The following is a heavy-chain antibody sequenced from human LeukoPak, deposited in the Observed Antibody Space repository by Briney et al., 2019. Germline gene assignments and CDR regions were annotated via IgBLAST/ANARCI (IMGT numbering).Heavy chain of an antibody. CDR3: ASGGSYYGWFDP. J-gene: IGHJ5*02. CDR1: GYTFTSYG. CDR2: MNPNSGNT. Sequence: ASVKVSCKASGYTFTSYGINWVRQATGQGLEWMGWMNPNSGNTGYAQKFQGRVTMTRNTSISTAYMELSSLRSEDTAVYYCASGGSYYGWFDPWGQGTLVTVSS. D-gene: IGHD1-26*01. V-gene: IGHV1-8*02.